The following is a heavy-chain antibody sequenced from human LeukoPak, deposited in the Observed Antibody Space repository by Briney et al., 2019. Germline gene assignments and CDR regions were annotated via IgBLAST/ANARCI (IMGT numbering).Heavy chain of an antibody. CDR2: IIPIFGTA. J-gene: IGHJ6*03. V-gene: IGHV1-69*06. Sequence: ASVKVSCKASGGTFSSYAISWVRQAPGQGLEWMGGIIPIFGTANYAQKFQGRVTITADKSTSTAYMELSSLRSEDTAVYYCASSGSALTVSYYYYYMDVWGKGTTVTVSS. D-gene: IGHD6-19*01. CDR3: ASSGSALTVSYYYYYMDV. CDR1: GGTFSSYA.